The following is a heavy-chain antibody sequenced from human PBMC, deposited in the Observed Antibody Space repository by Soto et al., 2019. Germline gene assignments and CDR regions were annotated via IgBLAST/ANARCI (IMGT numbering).Heavy chain of an antibody. J-gene: IGHJ6*02. CDR3: ARRDYGDYDPNDYYYYGMDV. V-gene: IGHV1-69*06. Sequence: GASVKVSCKASGGTFSSYAISWVRQAPGQGLEWMGGIIPIFGTANYAQQFQGRVTITAVKSTSTAYMELSSLRSEDTAVYYCARRDYGDYDPNDYYYYGMDVWGQGTTVTVS. CDR2: IIPIFGTA. CDR1: GGTFSSYA. D-gene: IGHD4-17*01.